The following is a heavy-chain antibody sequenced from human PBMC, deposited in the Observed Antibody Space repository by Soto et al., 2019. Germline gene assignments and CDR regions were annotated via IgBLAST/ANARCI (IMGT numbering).Heavy chain of an antibody. V-gene: IGHV4-39*01. J-gene: IGHJ4*02. CDR3: VRHGYQWELPSPFWY. D-gene: IGHD1-26*01. CDR1: GGSISSSNYY. CDR2: IYYTGSI. Sequence: QLQLQESGPRLVKPSETLSLTCSVSGGSISSSNYYWAWIRQPPGKGLEWIGSIYYTGSINYNPSLPSRVTISLDSYKNQFSLQLRSVTAADTAVYYCVRHGYQWELPSPFWYWGQGTLLTVSS.